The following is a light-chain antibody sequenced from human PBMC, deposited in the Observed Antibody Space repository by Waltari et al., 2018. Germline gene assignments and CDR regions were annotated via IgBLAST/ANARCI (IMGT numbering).Light chain of an antibody. Sequence: RASQSVGITYLAWYQQKPGQAPRLVIYGTSSRATGIPDRFSGSGSGTDFTLTISRLEPEDFTVYYCQQYGSSPLTFGGGTKVEIK. CDR1: QSVGITY. CDR3: QQYGSSPLT. J-gene: IGKJ4*01. CDR2: GTS. V-gene: IGKV3-20*01.